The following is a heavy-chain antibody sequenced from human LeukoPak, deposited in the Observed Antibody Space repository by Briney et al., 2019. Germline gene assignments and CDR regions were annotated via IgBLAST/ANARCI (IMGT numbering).Heavy chain of an antibody. Sequence: PSETLSLTCTVSGGSISSYYWSWIRQPAGKGLEWIERMYTSGSTNYNPSLKSRVTMSVATSKNQFSLKLSSVTAADTAVYYCATNGRYGDYFDYWGQGTLVTVSS. CDR2: MYTSGST. V-gene: IGHV4-4*07. J-gene: IGHJ4*02. CDR1: GGSISSYY. D-gene: IGHD4-17*01. CDR3: ATNGRYGDYFDY.